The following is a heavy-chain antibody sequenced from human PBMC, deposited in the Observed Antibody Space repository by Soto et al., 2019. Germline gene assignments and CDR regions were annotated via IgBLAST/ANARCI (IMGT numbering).Heavy chain of an antibody. Sequence: EVQLLESGGDLVQPGGSLRLSCAASGFTFSSNAMSWVRQAPGKGLEWVSVITNTGGDTLYADSVKGRFTMSRDNSKNSLYLQMNSLRAEDTAVYYCARAEAPPIAAAGTVDYWGQGTLVTVSS. V-gene: IGHV3-23*01. CDR1: GFTFSSNA. CDR3: ARAEAPPIAAAGTVDY. CDR2: ITNTGGDT. D-gene: IGHD6-13*01. J-gene: IGHJ4*02.